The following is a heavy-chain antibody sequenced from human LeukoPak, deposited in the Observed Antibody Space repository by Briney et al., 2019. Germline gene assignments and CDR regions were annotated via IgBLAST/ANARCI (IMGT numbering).Heavy chain of an antibody. CDR2: MYYRGNT. Sequence: PSERLSLTCTVSGGSISSYYWSLIRQPPGKGLEWIGYMYYRGNTNYDPSLKSRVTISIDTPNNQFSLKLSSVTAADTAVYYCATGVHGIAAAGDYYFDYWGQGTLVTVSS. D-gene: IGHD6-13*01. CDR1: GGSISSYY. CDR3: ATGVHGIAAAGDYYFDY. J-gene: IGHJ4*02. V-gene: IGHV4-59*01.